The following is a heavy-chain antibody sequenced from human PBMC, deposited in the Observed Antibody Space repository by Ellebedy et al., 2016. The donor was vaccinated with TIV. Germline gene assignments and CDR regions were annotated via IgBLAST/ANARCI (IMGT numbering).Heavy chain of an antibody. J-gene: IGHJ3*01. CDR3: ARVSGGPGSGAFDL. D-gene: IGHD3-10*01. Sequence: PGGSLRLSCAASGFSSNYAMAWVRQAPGKGLEWVSGIVGDGTAYYADSVKGRFTISRDNAMNSLYLQMNSLRAEDTAVYYCARVSGGPGSGAFDLWGQGTMVTVSS. CDR2: IVGDGTA. CDR1: GFSSNYA. V-gene: IGHV3-69-1*01.